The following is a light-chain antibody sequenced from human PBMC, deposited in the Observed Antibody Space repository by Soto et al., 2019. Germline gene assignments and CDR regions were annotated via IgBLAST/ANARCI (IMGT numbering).Light chain of an antibody. Sequence: QSALTQPASVSGSPGQSITISCTGTSSDVGSSNLVSWYQQHPGKAPKLVVCEASKRPSGVSNRFSGSKSGNTASLTISGLQAEDEADYYCCSYAASSTWVVFGGGTQLTVL. V-gene: IGLV2-23*01. CDR1: SSDVGSSNL. CDR3: CSYAASSTWVV. CDR2: EAS. J-gene: IGLJ2*01.